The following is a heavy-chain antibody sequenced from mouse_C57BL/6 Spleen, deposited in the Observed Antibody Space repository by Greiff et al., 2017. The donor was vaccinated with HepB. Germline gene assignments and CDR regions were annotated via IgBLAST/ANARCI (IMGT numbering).Heavy chain of an antibody. Sequence: QVQLQQSGAELVRPGASVKLSCKASGYTFTDYYINWVKQRPGQGLEWIARIYPGSGNTYYNEKFKGKATLTAEKSSSTAYMQLSSLTSEDSAVYFCARREGSYGDFDYWGQGTTLTVSS. J-gene: IGHJ2*01. CDR1: GYTFTDYY. V-gene: IGHV1-76*01. CDR3: ARREGSYGDFDY. CDR2: IYPGSGNT. D-gene: IGHD1-1*02.